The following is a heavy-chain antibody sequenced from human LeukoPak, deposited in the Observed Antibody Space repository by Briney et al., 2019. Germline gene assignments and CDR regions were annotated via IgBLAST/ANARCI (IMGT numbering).Heavy chain of an antibody. CDR2: IRQDESER. Sequence: PGGSLRLSCEGSGFSFSSYWMTWVRQLPGKGPEWVANIRQDESERYFADSVKGRFTISRDNAKKSVYLHMSSLRAEDTALYYCARDRITDFWSGYYTNYFDYWGQGTLVTVSS. V-gene: IGHV3-7*01. CDR3: ARDRITDFWSGYYTNYFDY. CDR1: GFSFSSYW. J-gene: IGHJ4*02. D-gene: IGHD3-3*01.